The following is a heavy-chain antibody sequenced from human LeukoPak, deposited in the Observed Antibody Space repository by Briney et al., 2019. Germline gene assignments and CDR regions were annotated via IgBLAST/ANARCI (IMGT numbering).Heavy chain of an antibody. CDR3: ARSPGYDFWSGYPSGDAFDI. J-gene: IGHJ3*02. D-gene: IGHD3-3*01. Sequence: PSETLSLTCTVSGVSISSGGYYWSWIRQHPGKGLEWIGYIYYSGSTYYNPSLKSRVTISVDTSKNQFSLKLSSVTAADTAVYYCARSPGYDFWSGYPSGDAFDIWGQGTMVTVSS. V-gene: IGHV4-31*03. CDR1: GVSISSGGYY. CDR2: IYYSGST.